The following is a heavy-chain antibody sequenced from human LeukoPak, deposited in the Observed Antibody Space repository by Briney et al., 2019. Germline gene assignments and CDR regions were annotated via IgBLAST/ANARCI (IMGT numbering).Heavy chain of an antibody. CDR1: GYIFASYG. CDR2: ISAYNGDT. Sequence: GASVKVSCKASGYIFASYGISWVRQAPGQGLEWMGWISAYNGDTKYAQNLQGRVTLTTDTSTGTAYMELRSLTSDDTALYYCARGTALIITPGGPDYWGRGTLITVSS. D-gene: IGHD3-10*01. V-gene: IGHV1-18*01. J-gene: IGHJ4*02. CDR3: ARGTALIITPGGPDY.